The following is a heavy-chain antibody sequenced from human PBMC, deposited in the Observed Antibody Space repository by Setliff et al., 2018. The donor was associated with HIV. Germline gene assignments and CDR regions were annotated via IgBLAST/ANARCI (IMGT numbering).Heavy chain of an antibody. D-gene: IGHD6-19*01. J-gene: IGHJ4*02. V-gene: IGHV4-39*07. CDR1: GDSTSSSSSY. CDR2: INHSGST. CDR3: ARGPPGSSIGWYVGY. Sequence: SETLSLTCTVSGDSTSSSSSYMSWVRQPPGKGLEWIGEINHSGSTNYNPSLKSRVTISVDTSKNQFSLRLSSVIAADTAVYYCARGPPGSSIGWYVGYWGQGTLVTVSS.